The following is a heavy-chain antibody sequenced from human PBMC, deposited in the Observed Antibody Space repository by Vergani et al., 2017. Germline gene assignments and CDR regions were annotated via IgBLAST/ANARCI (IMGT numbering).Heavy chain of an antibody. D-gene: IGHD2-15*01. CDR2: INPNSGGT. CDR1: GYTFTGYY. J-gene: IGHJ5*02. V-gene: IGHV1-2*02. CDR3: ARGAHSYCSGGSCYSRSWFDP. Sequence: QVQLVQSGAEVKKPGASVKVSCKASGYTFTGYYMHWVRQAPGQGLEWMGWINPNSGGTNYAQKFQGRVTMTRDTSISTAYMELSRLRSDDTAVYYCARGAHSYCSGGSCYSRSWFDPWGQRTLVTVSS.